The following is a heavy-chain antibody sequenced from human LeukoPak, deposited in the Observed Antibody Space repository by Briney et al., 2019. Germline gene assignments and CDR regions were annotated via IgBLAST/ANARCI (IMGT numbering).Heavy chain of an antibody. Sequence: GGSLRLSCAASGFTFNSYSMNWVRQAPGKRLEWVSFISSSSSTIYYADSVKGRFTISRDNGKKSLYLQMNSLRAEDTAVYYCARVVGSYYGYFDYWGQGTLVTVSS. CDR1: GFTFNSYS. CDR2: ISSSSSTI. J-gene: IGHJ4*02. V-gene: IGHV3-48*01. CDR3: ARVVGSYYGYFDY. D-gene: IGHD1-26*01.